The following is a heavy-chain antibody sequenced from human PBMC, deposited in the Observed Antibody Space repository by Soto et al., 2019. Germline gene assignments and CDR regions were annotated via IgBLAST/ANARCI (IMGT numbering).Heavy chain of an antibody. J-gene: IGHJ4*02. CDR3: AHGSGWLFDY. V-gene: IGHV2-5*02. Sequence: QITLEESGPPLVKPTQTLTLTCTFSGFSLNERAVGVGWIRQPPGKALEWLAFTYWDDDNHYSPSLKNRLTNPKNTSKNQVVLTMTNTDPADTATYSCAHGSGWLFDYWGQGTQVTVSS. CDR1: GFSLNERAVG. D-gene: IGHD6-19*01. CDR2: TYWDDDN.